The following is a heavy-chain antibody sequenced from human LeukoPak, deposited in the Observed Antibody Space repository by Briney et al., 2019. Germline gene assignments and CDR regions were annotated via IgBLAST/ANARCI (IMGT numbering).Heavy chain of an antibody. V-gene: IGHV1-24*01. Sequence: ASVKVSCKVSGYTLTELSMHWVRQAPGKGLEWMGGFDPEDGETIYAQKFQCRVTMTEDTSTETAYMELNSLRTEDTAVYYCAKANRGSYYGLGDYFDYWGQGTLVTVSS. CDR1: GYTLTELS. D-gene: IGHD1-26*01. J-gene: IGHJ4*02. CDR2: FDPEDGET. CDR3: AKANRGSYYGLGDYFDY.